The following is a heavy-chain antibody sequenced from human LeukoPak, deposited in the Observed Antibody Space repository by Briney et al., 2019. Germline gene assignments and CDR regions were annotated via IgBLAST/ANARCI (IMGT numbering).Heavy chain of an antibody. CDR1: GGSISSYY. CDR3: ARWGYSSSSPRYYYYMDV. J-gene: IGHJ6*03. V-gene: IGHV4-59*01. Sequence: SETLSLTCTVSGGSISSYYWSWIRQPPGKGLEWIGYIYYSGSTNYNPSLKSRVTISVDTSKNQFSLKLSSVTAADTAVYYCARWGYSSSSPRYYYYMDVWGKGTTVTVSS. CDR2: IYYSGST. D-gene: IGHD6-6*01.